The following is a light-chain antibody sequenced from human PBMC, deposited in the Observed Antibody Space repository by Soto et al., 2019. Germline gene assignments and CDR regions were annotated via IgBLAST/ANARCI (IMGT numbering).Light chain of an antibody. J-gene: IGKJ1*01. V-gene: IGKV2-30*01. CDR2: QVS. CDR3: MQGTHWPWT. CDR1: QSLEYSDGNTF. Sequence: DVVLTQSPLSLPVTLGQAASMSCRSSQSLEYSDGNTFLNWFHQRPGQSPRRLIYQVSNRDSGVPDRFTGSGSGTDFTLRISRVEVEDVGLYFCMQGTHWPWTFGQGTKVDIK.